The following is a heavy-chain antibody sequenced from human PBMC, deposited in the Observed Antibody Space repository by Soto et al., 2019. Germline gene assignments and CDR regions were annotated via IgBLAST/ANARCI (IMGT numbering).Heavy chain of an antibody. J-gene: IGHJ4*02. CDR3: ARSKYYYDTSDYPDY. D-gene: IGHD3-22*01. CDR1: GFIFSSDA. V-gene: IGHV3-30-3*01. CDR2: ISYHGNDK. Sequence: GGSLRLSCAASGFIFSSDAMHWVRQAPGKGLEWVAVISYHGNDKYYADSVKGRFTISRDNSKNTLYLQMNSLRAEDTAVYFCARSKYYYDTSDYPDYWGQGTLVTVSS.